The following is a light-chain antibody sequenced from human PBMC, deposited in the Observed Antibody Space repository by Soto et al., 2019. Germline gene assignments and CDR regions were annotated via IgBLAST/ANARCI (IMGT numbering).Light chain of an antibody. J-gene: IGKJ5*01. CDR3: QQLNAYPLT. CDR1: QSISSW. V-gene: IGKV1-5*01. Sequence: DIQMTQSPSTLSASVGDRVTITCRASQSISSWLAWYQQKPGKAPKLLIYDASSLESGVPSRFSGSGSGTEFTPTISSLQPDDFATYYCQQLNAYPLTFGQGTRLEIK. CDR2: DAS.